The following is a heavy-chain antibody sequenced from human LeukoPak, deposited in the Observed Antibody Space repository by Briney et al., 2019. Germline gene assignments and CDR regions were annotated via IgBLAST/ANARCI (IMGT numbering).Heavy chain of an antibody. CDR1: GGSISSGDYY. J-gene: IGHJ3*02. Sequence: SETLSLTCTVSGGSISSGDYYWSWIRQPPGKGLEWIGYIYYSGSTYYNPSLKSRVTISVDTSKNQFSLKLSSVTAADTAVYYCARDLTYYDILTGYFNGYAFDIWGQGTMVTVSS. CDR2: IYYSGST. D-gene: IGHD3-9*01. V-gene: IGHV4-30-4*01. CDR3: ARDLTYYDILTGYFNGYAFDI.